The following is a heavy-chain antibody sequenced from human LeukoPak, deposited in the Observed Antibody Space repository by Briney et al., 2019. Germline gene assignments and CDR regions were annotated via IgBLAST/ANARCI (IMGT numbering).Heavy chain of an antibody. D-gene: IGHD6-13*01. Sequence: ASVKVSCKASGYTVTGYYIHWVRQAPGQGLEWMGWINPNIGGTNYAQKFQGRVTVTRDTSISTAYMELSSLRSDDTAVYYCARDEALGTAAGNWFDPWGQGTLVTVSS. CDR2: INPNIGGT. CDR3: ARDEALGTAAGNWFDP. CDR1: GYTVTGYY. J-gene: IGHJ5*02. V-gene: IGHV1-2*02.